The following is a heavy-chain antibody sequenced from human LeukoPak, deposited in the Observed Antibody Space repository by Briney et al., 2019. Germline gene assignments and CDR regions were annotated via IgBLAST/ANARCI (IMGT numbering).Heavy chain of an antibody. J-gene: IGHJ4*02. D-gene: IGHD3-22*01. V-gene: IGHV4-34*01. CDR1: VGSFSGYY. CDR2: INHSGST. CDR3: ARDTPAYYYDSSGYISFDY. Sequence: PSETLSLTCAVYVGSFSGYYWSWIRQPPGKGLEWIGEINHSGSTNYNPSLKSRVTISVDTSKNQFSLKLSSVTAADTAVYYCARDTPAYYYDSSGYISFDYWGQGTLVTVSS.